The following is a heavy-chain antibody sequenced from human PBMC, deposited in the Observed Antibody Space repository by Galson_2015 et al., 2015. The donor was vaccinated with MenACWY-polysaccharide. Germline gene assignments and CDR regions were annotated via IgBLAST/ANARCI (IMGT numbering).Heavy chain of an antibody. CDR1: GDSVSSNTAA. Sequence: CAISGDSVSSNTAAWNRIRQSPSRGLEWLGRTYYKSNWSSDYALSVRGRITINADTSKNQFSLQLNSVTPEDTAVYYCVRGGAAASLLFDHWGQGTLVTVSS. CDR2: TYYKSNWSS. J-gene: IGHJ5*02. CDR3: VRGGAAASLLFDH. D-gene: IGHD2-15*01. V-gene: IGHV6-1*01.